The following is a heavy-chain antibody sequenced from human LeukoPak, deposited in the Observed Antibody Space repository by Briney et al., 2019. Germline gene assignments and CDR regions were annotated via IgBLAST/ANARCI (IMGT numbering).Heavy chain of an antibody. Sequence: GGSLRLSCAASGFTVSSNEMSWVRQAPGKGLEWVSGISPSGDITYYTDSVKGRFTISRDNSKNTLYLQMNSLRAEDTAVYYCARRAGDYSHPYDYWGQGTLVTVSS. D-gene: IGHD3-22*01. CDR1: GFTVSSNE. V-gene: IGHV3-53*01. CDR2: ISPSGDIT. J-gene: IGHJ4*02. CDR3: ARRAGDYSHPYDY.